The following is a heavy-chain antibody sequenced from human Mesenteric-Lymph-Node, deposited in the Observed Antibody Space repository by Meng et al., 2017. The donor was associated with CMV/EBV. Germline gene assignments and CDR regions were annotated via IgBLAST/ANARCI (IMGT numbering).Heavy chain of an antibody. V-gene: IGHV3-7*01. D-gene: IGHD3-10*01. CDR1: GFTFSSYW. CDR2: IKQDGSEK. CDR3: AKGDSGSYPWAYYYGMDV. J-gene: IGHJ6*02. Sequence: GGSLRLSCAASGFTFSSYWMSWVRQAPGKGLEWVANIKQDGSEKYYVDSVKGRFTISRDNAKNSLYLQMNSLRAEDTAVYYCAKGDSGSYPWAYYYGMDVWGQGTTVTVSS.